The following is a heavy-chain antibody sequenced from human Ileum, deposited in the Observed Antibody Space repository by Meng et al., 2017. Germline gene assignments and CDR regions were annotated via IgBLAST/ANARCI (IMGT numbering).Heavy chain of an antibody. D-gene: IGHD3-22*01. Sequence: QVHLKEWGAQLLRPSDTLSLTCAVYGGSFSGFYWSWIRQSPEKGLEWIGEINHGGGTNYNPSLSSRVTISVDTSKNQFSLKVNSVTAADTAFYYCARVDFRGDSRDSSGLGLWGQGTLVTVSS. CDR3: ARVDFRGDSRDSSGLGL. CDR1: GGSFSGFY. J-gene: IGHJ4*02. V-gene: IGHV4-34*01. CDR2: INHGGGT.